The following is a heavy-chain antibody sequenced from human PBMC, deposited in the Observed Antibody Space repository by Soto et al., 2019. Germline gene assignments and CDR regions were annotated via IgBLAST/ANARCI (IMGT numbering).Heavy chain of an antibody. CDR2: ISGYSGNA. D-gene: IGHD4-17*01. J-gene: IGHJ4*02. CDR3: AKRTSGTTWGESDY. V-gene: IGHV1-18*04. CDR1: GYIFSDYG. Sequence: QVQVMQSGAEVKKPGDSVKVSCKTSGYIFSDYGINWVRQAPGQGLEWMGWISGYSGNANLAQKFQGRVTMTTDNSTRTAYMELRRLRSDDTDVYYCAKRTSGTTWGESDYWGQGTLVTVSS.